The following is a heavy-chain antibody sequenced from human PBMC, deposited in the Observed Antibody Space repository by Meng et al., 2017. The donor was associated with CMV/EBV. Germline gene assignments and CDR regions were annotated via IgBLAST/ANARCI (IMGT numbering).Heavy chain of an antibody. Sequence: SVKVSCKASGGTFSSYAISWVRQAPGQGLEWMGGIIPIFGTANYAQKFQGRVTITTDESTSTAYMELSSLRSEDTAVYYCASPITIGYYYYGMDVWGQGTTVTV. CDR1: GGTFSSYA. J-gene: IGHJ6*02. D-gene: IGHD3-3*01. CDR2: IIPIFGTA. V-gene: IGHV1-69*05. CDR3: ASPITIGYYYYGMDV.